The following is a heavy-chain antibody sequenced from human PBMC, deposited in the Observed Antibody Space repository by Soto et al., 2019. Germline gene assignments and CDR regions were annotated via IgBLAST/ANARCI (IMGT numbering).Heavy chain of an antibody. Sequence: ASVKVSCKASGYTFTRYTMNWVRQAPGQRLEWMGWINPDNGNTKSSQKFQDRVIITRDTSASTAYMDLSSLRSEDTAVYYCARGIATGQLYPRGQETLVTVSS. D-gene: IGHD2-2*01. CDR3: ARGIATGQLYP. CDR2: INPDNGNT. CDR1: GYTFTRYT. V-gene: IGHV1-3*01. J-gene: IGHJ5*02.